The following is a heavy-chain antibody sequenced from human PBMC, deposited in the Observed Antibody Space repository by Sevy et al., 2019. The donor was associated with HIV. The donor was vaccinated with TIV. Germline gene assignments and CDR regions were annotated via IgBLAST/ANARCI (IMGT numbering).Heavy chain of an antibody. V-gene: IGHV5-51*01. CDR1: GYSFTSYW. J-gene: IGHJ3*02. D-gene: IGHD3-22*01. Sequence: GESLKISCKGSGYSFTSYWIGWVRQMPGKGREWMGIIYPGDSDTRYSPSFQGQVTISADKSISTAYLQWSSLKASDTAMYYCARQHYYYDSSGYYSQAFDIWGQGTMVTVSS. CDR2: IYPGDSDT. CDR3: ARQHYYYDSSGYYSQAFDI.